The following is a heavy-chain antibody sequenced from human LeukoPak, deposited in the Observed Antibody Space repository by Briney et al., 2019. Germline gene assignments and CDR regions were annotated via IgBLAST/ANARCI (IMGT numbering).Heavy chain of an antibody. J-gene: IGHJ4*02. CDR3: ARDPTTVVTVPYYFDD. D-gene: IGHD4-23*01. V-gene: IGHV4-34*01. Sequence: PSETLSLTCAVSGGSFSGYYWNWIRQPPGKGLEWIGEINDRGSTNYNPSLKSRLTISVDTSKNRFSLTLRSVTAADTAVYYCARDPTTVVTVPYYFDDWGQGTLVTVSS. CDR1: GGSFSGYY. CDR2: INDRGST.